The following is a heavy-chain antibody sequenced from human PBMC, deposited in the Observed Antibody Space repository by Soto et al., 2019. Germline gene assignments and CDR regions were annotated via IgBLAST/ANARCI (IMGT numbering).Heavy chain of an antibody. CDR3: TTDLSPREGPSYPIDY. J-gene: IGHJ4*02. V-gene: IGHV3-15*01. D-gene: IGHD1-26*01. Sequence: EVQLVESGGGLVKPGGSLRLSCVISGFTFNNAWMNWVRQAPGKGLEWVGRMKNNGATDYAAPVRGRFTISRDDSRDTLYLQMNNLETEDTAVYYRTTDLSPREGPSYPIDYWGQGTLVTVSS. CDR2: MKNNGAT. CDR1: GFTFNNAW.